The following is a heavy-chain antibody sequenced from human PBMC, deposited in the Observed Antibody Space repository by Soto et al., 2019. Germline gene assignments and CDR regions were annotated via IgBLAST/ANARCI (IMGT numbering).Heavy chain of an antibody. CDR1: GYTFTVYY. V-gene: IGHV1-2*02. D-gene: IGHD1-26*01. CDR3: ARDLAKGGGSAGFDY. CDR2: INPKSGGT. Sequence: ASVKVSCKASGYTFTVYYMRWVRQAPGQGLEWMGWINPKSGGTMYPQKFQGRVTMTWDTSISTAYMALTRLRSDDTAVYYCARDLAKGGGSAGFDYWGQGTLVTVSS. J-gene: IGHJ4*02.